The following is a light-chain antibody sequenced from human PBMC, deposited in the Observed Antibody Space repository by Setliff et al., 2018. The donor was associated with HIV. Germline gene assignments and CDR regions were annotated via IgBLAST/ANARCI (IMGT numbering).Light chain of an antibody. CDR3: TSYAGSNNFVV. CDR1: SSDVGAYNY. Sequence: QSALTQPPSASGSPGQSVTISCTGTSSDVGAYNYVSWYKQHPGKAPKLMIYEVNKRPSGVPDRFSGSKSGNTASLTVSGLQAEDEADYYCTSYAGSNNFVVFGGGTKVTV. J-gene: IGLJ2*01. CDR2: EVN. V-gene: IGLV2-8*01.